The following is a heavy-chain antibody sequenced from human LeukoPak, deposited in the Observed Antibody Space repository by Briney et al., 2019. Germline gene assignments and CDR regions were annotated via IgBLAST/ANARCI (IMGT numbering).Heavy chain of an antibody. V-gene: IGHV1-46*01. CDR1: GYTFTSYY. J-gene: IGHJ4*02. CDR2: INPSGGST. Sequence: GASVKVSCKASGYTFTSYYMHWVRQAPGQGLEWMGIINPSGGSTSYAQKFQGRVTMTRDTSKNQFSLKLSSVTAADTAVYYCARGPLRRDGYTLPFDYWGQGTLVTVSS. CDR3: ARGPLRRDGYTLPFDY. D-gene: IGHD5-12*01.